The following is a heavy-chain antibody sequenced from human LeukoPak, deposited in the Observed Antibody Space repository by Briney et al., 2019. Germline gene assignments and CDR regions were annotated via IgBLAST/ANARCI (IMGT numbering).Heavy chain of an antibody. CDR2: ISGSGGST. Sequence: PGGSLRLSCAASGFTFSSYGMHWVRQAPGKGLEWVSAISGSGGSTYYADSVKGRFTISRDNSKNTLYLQMNSLRAEDTAVYYCAKDRSSGWYEDAFNIWGQGTMVTVSS. CDR3: AKDRSSGWYEDAFNI. J-gene: IGHJ3*02. CDR1: GFTFSSYG. D-gene: IGHD6-19*01. V-gene: IGHV3-23*01.